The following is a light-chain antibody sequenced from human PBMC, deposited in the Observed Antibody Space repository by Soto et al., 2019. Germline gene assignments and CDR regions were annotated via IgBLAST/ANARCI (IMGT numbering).Light chain of an antibody. J-gene: IGKJ1*01. CDR3: QQYNSFPT. Sequence: DIQMTQSPSTLSASVGDRVTITCRASQSISSRLAWYQQKPGKAPKVLIYKASSLESGVPSRFGGSGSGTEITLTISSLQPADFATYYCQQYNSFPTFGQGTKVEIK. CDR1: QSISSR. CDR2: KAS. V-gene: IGKV1-5*03.